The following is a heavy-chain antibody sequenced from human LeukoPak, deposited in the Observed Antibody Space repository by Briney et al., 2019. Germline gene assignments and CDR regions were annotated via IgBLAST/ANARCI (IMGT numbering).Heavy chain of an antibody. CDR3: ARGLPYYYDSSGPRGWFDP. V-gene: IGHV4-59*01. CDR1: GGSISSYY. D-gene: IGHD3-22*01. Sequence: SETLSLTCTVSGGSISSYYWSWIRQPPGKGLEWIGYIYYSGSTNYNPSLKSRVTISVDTSKNQFSLKLSSVTAADTAVYYCARGLPYYYDSSGPRGWFDPWGQGALVTVSS. CDR2: IYYSGST. J-gene: IGHJ5*02.